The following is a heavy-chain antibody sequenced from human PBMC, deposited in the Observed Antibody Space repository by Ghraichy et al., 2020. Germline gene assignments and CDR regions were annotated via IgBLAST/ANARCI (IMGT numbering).Heavy chain of an antibody. J-gene: IGHJ6*02. V-gene: IGHV3-30-3*01. CDR1: GFTFSSYA. CDR2: ISYDGSNK. Sequence: GGSLRLSCAASGFTFSSYAMHWVRQAPGKGLEWVAVISYDGSNKYYADSVKGRFTISRDNSKNTLYLQMNSLRAEDTAVYYCARDRIAGSGYYYYGMDVWGQGTTVTVSS. CDR3: ARDRIAGSGYYYYGMDV. D-gene: IGHD1-26*01.